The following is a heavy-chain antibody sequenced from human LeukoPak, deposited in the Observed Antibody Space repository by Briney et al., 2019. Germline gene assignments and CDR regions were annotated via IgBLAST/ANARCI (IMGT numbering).Heavy chain of an antibody. CDR1: GGSISSYY. CDR2: IYTSGST. J-gene: IGHJ4*02. CDR3: AYSGYDTPFDY. V-gene: IGHV4-4*07. Sequence: PSETLFLTCTVSGGSISSYYWSWIRQPAGKGLEWIGRIYTSGSTNYNPSLKSRVTMSVDTSKNQFSLKLSSVTAADTAVYYCAYSGYDTPFDYWGQGTLVTVSS. D-gene: IGHD5-12*01.